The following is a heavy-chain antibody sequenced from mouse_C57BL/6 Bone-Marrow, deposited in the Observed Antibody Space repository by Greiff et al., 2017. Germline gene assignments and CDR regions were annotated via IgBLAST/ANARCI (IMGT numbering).Heavy chain of an antibody. CDR3: GGGYYGYAMDY. CDR2: ISDGGSYT. J-gene: IGHJ4*01. Sequence: EVKLVESGGGLVKPGGSLKLSCAASGFTFSSYAMSWVRQTPEQRLEWVATISDGGSYTYYPDNVKGRFTISRDNAKNNLYLQMSHLKSEDTAMYYCGGGYYGYAMDYWGQGTSVTVSS. CDR1: GFTFSSYA. V-gene: IGHV5-4*03. D-gene: IGHD1-1*01.